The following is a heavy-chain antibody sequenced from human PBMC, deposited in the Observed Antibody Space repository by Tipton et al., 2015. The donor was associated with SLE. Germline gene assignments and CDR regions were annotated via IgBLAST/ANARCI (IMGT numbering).Heavy chain of an antibody. J-gene: IGHJ5*02. Sequence: LSLTCTVSGGSISSGSYYWSWIRQPAGKGLEWIGRIYTSGSTNYNPSLKSRVTISVDTSKNQFSLKLSSVTAADTAVYYCALGGYWFDPWGQGTLVTVSS. D-gene: IGHD3-16*01. V-gene: IGHV4-61*02. CDR2: IYTSGST. CDR1: GGSISSGSYY. CDR3: ALGGYWFDP.